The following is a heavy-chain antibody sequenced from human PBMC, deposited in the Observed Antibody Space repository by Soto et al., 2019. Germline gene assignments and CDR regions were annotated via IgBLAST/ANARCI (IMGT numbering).Heavy chain of an antibody. J-gene: IGHJ3*01. CDR1: GFTFSDTL. CDR2: INPANGNT. Sequence: QVQLVQSGAELKKPGASVNISCQASGFTFSDTLINWVRQGPGQRLEWMGWINPANGNTRYSESFQGRVTIYSLSSASTAYVALSDLTSEDTAVYYCARDIVSVGPRANEAFDVWGQGTMITVSS. CDR3: ARDIVSVGPRANEAFDV. D-gene: IGHD1-26*01. V-gene: IGHV1-3*01.